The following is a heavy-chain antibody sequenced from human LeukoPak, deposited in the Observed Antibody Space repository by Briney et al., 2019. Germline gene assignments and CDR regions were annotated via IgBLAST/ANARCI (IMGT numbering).Heavy chain of an antibody. J-gene: IGHJ4*02. CDR3: ARVGEWELPYYFDY. V-gene: IGHV4-30-4*08. Sequence: PSQTLSLTCTVSGGSISSGDYYWSWIRQPPGKGLEWIGYIYYSGSTYYNPSLKSRVTISVDTSKNQFCLKVSAVTAADTAVYYCARVGEWELPYYFDYWGQGTLVTVSS. D-gene: IGHD1-26*01. CDR2: IYYSGST. CDR1: GGSISSGDYY.